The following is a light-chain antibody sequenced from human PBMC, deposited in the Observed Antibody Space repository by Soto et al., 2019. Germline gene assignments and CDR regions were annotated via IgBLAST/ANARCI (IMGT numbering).Light chain of an antibody. Sequence: ETVLTQSPGTLSLSPGERATLSCRASQSVSSSYLAWYQQKPGQAPRHLIYGASSRATGIPDRFSGSGSGTDFTLSISRLEPEDFAVYYCQQYGNSRTFGQGTKVEIK. CDR2: GAS. J-gene: IGKJ1*01. CDR1: QSVSSSY. V-gene: IGKV3-20*01. CDR3: QQYGNSRT.